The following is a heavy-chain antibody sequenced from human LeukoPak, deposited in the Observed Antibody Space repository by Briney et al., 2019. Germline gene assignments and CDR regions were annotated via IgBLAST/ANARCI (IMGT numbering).Heavy chain of an antibody. D-gene: IGHD3/OR15-3a*01. CDR1: GFTFDDYA. CDR3: AKLDRSVRYYFDY. CDR2: ISGSGGST. Sequence: GGSLRLSCAASGFTFDDYAMHWVRQAPGKGLEWVSAISGSGGSTYYADSVKGRFTISRDNSKNTLYLQMNSLRAEDTAVYYCAKLDRSVRYYFDYWGQGTLVTVSS. J-gene: IGHJ4*02. V-gene: IGHV3-23*01.